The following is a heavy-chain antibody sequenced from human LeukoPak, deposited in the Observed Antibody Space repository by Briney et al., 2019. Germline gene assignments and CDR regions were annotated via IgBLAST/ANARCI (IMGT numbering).Heavy chain of an antibody. V-gene: IGHV4-59*01. CDR1: GGSISSYY. J-gene: IGHJ1*01. CDR3: GRVRTGNTGLPEYFED. CDR2: LFYSGNT. Sequence: PSETLSLTCSVSGGSISSYYWSWIRQPPGKGLEWIGYLFYSGNTNSNPSLKSRVTILADTSKNQFSLRLNSVTAADTAVYFCGRVRTGNTGLPEYFEDWGQGTLVTVSS. D-gene: IGHD5-12*01.